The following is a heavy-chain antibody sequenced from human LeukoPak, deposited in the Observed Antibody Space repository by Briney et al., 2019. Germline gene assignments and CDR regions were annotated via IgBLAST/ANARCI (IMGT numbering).Heavy chain of an antibody. CDR3: ARGYDILTMDV. Sequence: GSLRLSCAASGFTVSSNYMSWVRQAPGKGLEWVSSISSSSSYIYYADSVKGRFTISRDNAKNSLYLQMNSLRAEDTAVYYCARGYDILTMDVWGQGTTVTVSS. V-gene: IGHV3-21*01. D-gene: IGHD3-9*01. CDR2: ISSSSSYI. J-gene: IGHJ6*02. CDR1: GFTVSSNY.